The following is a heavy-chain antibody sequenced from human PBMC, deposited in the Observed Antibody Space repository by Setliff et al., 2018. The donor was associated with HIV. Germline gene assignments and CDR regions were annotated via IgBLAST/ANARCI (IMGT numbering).Heavy chain of an antibody. V-gene: IGHV4-4*08. J-gene: IGHJ3*01. D-gene: IGHD3-22*01. CDR2: ICDSGRNT. CDR3: ARETYYYDSIGYWRSDAFDV. CDR1: DDSIRSSH. Sequence: SETLSLTCSVSDDSIRSSHWNWVRLPPGKGLEWIGVICDSGRNTDYNPSLKSRVTISVDTSKNQFSLKLSAVTAADTAVYYCARETYYYDSIGYWRSDAFDVWGQGTMVTVSS.